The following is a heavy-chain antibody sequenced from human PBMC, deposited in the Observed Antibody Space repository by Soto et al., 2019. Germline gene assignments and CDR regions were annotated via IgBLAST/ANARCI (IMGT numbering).Heavy chain of an antibody. Sequence: QVQLQESGPGLVKPSQTLSLTCTVSGGSISSGGYYCSWIRQHPGKGLEWIGYIYYSGSTYYNPSLKSRVTISVDTSKNQFSLKLSSVTAADTAVYYCAREQGRCSSTSCDAYWGQGTLVTVSS. CDR2: IYYSGST. D-gene: IGHD2-2*01. V-gene: IGHV4-31*03. CDR3: AREQGRCSSTSCDAY. J-gene: IGHJ4*02. CDR1: GGSISSGGYY.